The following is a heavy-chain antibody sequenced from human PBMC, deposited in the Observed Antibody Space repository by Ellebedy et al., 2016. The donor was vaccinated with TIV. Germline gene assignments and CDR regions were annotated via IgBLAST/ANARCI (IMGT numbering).Heavy chain of an antibody. V-gene: IGHV1-58*02. D-gene: IGHD1-1*01. Sequence: SVKVSXXASGFTFTSSAMQWVRQARGQRLEWIGWIVVGSGNTNYAQKFQERVTITRDMSTSTAYMELSSLRSEDTAVYYCAADTGPQTGTYYYYYGMDVWGQGTTVTVSS. CDR3: AADTGPQTGTYYYYYGMDV. CDR2: IVVGSGNT. CDR1: GFTFTSSA. J-gene: IGHJ6*02.